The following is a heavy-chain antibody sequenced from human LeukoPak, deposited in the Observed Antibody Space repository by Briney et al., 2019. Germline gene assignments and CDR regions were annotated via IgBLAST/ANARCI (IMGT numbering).Heavy chain of an antibody. CDR3: ARSTMGARRRYDY. V-gene: IGHV1-8*01. D-gene: IGHD1-26*01. Sequence: ASVKVSCKASKDTFTTYDVNWVRQATGLGLEWMGWMNPNSGNTGYAQKFQGRVTMTMNSSISTAYMELTSLTSEDTAVYHCARSTMGARRRYDYWGQGTLVTVSS. CDR2: MNPNSGNT. J-gene: IGHJ4*02. CDR1: KDTFTTYD.